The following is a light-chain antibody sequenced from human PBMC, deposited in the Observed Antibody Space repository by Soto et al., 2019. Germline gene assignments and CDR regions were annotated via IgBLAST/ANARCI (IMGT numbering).Light chain of an antibody. V-gene: IGKV3-11*01. J-gene: IGKJ4*01. CDR2: DVS. Sequence: EIVLTQSPATLSLSPGERATLSCRASQSVNSYLAWYQQKPGQAPRLLIYDVSNRATGIPARFSGSGSGTDFTLTISSREPEDFAVYYCQQRSNWPLTFGGGTKVEIK. CDR1: QSVNSY. CDR3: QQRSNWPLT.